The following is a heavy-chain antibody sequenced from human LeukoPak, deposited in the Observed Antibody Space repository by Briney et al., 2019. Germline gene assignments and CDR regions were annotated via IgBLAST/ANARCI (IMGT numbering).Heavy chain of an antibody. CDR1: GGTFSSYA. CDR2: IIPIFGTA. Sequence: WASVKVSCKASGGTFSSYAISWVRQAPGQGLEWMGGIIPIFGTANYAQKFQGRVTITADESTSTAYMELSSLRSDDTAVYYCARDHKYSGYDLGTDYWGQGTLVTVSS. D-gene: IGHD5-12*01. J-gene: IGHJ4*02. V-gene: IGHV1-69*01. CDR3: ARDHKYSGYDLGTDY.